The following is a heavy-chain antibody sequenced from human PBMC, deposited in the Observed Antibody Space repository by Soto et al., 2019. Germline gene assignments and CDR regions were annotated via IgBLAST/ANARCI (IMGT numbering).Heavy chain of an antibody. CDR3: AKDRRADWESYYYYAMDV. CDR1: GGTFSSFT. Sequence: QVQLVQSGAEVKKPGSSVKVSCKASGGTFSSFTISWVRQAPGQGLEWMGGIIPIYGTANYAQKFQGRVTITADRSTRTAYMELSSLRSEDTAVYYCAKDRRADWESYYYYAMDVWGQGTTVTVSS. D-gene: IGHD1-26*01. V-gene: IGHV1-69*01. J-gene: IGHJ6*02. CDR2: IIPIYGTA.